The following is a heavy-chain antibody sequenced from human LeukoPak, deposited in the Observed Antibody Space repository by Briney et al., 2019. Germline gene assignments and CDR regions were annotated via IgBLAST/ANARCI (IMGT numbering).Heavy chain of an antibody. CDR2: IYYSGST. D-gene: IGHD3-10*01. CDR1: GGSISSSIHY. V-gene: IGHV4-39*01. J-gene: IGHJ5*02. CDR3: ASVYGSGKRWFGP. Sequence: PSETLSLTCTVSGGSISSSIHYWAWIRQPPGKGLEWIGNIYYSGSTYCNPSLKSRVTISVDTSKNQFSLKLSSVTAADTAVYYCASVYGSGKRWFGPWGQGTLVTVSS.